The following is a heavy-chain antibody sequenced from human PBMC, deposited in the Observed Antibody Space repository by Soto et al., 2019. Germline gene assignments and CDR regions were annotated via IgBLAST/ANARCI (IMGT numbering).Heavy chain of an antibody. Sequence: GGSLRLSCAASGLTFSDYYMSWIRQAPGKGLEWVSYISSSGSTIYYADSVKGRFTISRDNAKNSLYLQMNSLRAEDTAVYYCARDYSRYYGSGKTLNWFDPWGQGTLVTVSS. CDR2: ISSSGSTI. J-gene: IGHJ5*02. D-gene: IGHD3-10*01. V-gene: IGHV3-11*01. CDR1: GLTFSDYY. CDR3: ARDYSRYYGSGKTLNWFDP.